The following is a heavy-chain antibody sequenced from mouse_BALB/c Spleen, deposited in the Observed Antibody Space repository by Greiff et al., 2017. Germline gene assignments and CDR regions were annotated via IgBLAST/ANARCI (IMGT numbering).Heavy chain of an antibody. CDR1: GDSITSGY. D-gene: IGHD2-10*02. J-gene: IGHJ4*01. CDR2: ISYSGST. V-gene: IGHV3-8*02. Sequence: EVKLVESGPSLVKPSQTLSLTCSVTGDSITSGYWNWIRKFPGNKLEYMGYISYSGSTYYNPSLKSRISITRDTSKNQYYLQLNSVTTEDTATYYCARKYGNLYYAMDYWGQGTSVTVSS. CDR3: ARKYGNLYYAMDY.